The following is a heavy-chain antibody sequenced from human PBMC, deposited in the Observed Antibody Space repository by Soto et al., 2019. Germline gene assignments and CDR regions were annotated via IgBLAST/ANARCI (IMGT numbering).Heavy chain of an antibody. Sequence: QMQLVESGGGVVQPGGSLRLSCAASGFTFSTYAMHWVRQAPGKGLEWVADLSYDGSIKYYTDSVKGRFTISRDNSKKTLYLEVNSLRPEGTAIYYCARDMAGSAWAFDLWGQGTLVSVSS. D-gene: IGHD6-19*01. CDR2: LSYDGSIK. V-gene: IGHV3-30*04. CDR3: ARDMAGSAWAFDL. CDR1: GFTFSTYA. J-gene: IGHJ4*02.